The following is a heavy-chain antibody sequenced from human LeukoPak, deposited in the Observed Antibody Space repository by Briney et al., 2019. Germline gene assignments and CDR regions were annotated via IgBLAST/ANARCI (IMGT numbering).Heavy chain of an antibody. CDR1: GFTFSSYG. CDR3: GQGGSWFGNHDY. J-gene: IGHJ4*02. Sequence: GGSLRLSCAASGFTFSSYGMHWVRQAPGKGLEWVAFIRYDGSNKYYADSVKGRFTISRDNSKNTLYLQMNSLRAEDTAVYYCGQGGSWFGNHDYWGQGTLVTVSS. CDR2: IRYDGSNK. V-gene: IGHV3-30*02. D-gene: IGHD3-10*01.